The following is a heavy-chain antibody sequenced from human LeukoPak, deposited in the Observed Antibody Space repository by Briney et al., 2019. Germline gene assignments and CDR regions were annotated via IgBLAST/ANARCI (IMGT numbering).Heavy chain of an antibody. CDR1: RFSFSTYW. J-gene: IGHJ5*02. CDR2: IKQDGSEK. V-gene: IGHV3-7*05. Sequence: GGSLRLSCAASRFSFSTYWMSWVRQAPGKGLEWVANIKQDGSEKRYVDSVKGRFTISRDNAKNSLFLQMNSLRTEDTAVYYCARDFPTGEHHWGQGTLVTVSS. CDR3: ARDFPTGEHH. D-gene: IGHD7-27*01.